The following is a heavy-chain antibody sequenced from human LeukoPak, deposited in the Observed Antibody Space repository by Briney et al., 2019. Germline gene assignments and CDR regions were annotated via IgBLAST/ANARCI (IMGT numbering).Heavy chain of an antibody. V-gene: IGHV4-38-2*01. D-gene: IGHD5-24*01. CDR1: GYSISSCYY. CDR3: ARVDPFDP. J-gene: IGHJ5*02. CDR2: LYHSGST. Sequence: SETLSLTCAVSGYSISSCYYWGWIRQPPGKGLEWIGRLYHSGSTYYNPSLKSRVTISVDTSKNQFSLKLSSVPAADTAVYYCARVDPFDPWGQGTLVTVSS.